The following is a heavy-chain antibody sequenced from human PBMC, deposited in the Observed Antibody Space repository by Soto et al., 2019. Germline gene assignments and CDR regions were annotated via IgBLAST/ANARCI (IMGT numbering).Heavy chain of an antibody. V-gene: IGHV3-23*01. Sequence: EVQLLDSGGGLVQPGGSLRLSCAASGFTFSNYAMTWVRQGPGKGLEWVSGISRSGGRSYYADSVKGRFTISIDNSQSTLYLQMISLRAEDAAVYYCAKAYFVWSSEQPYYFDYWGQGTLVTVSS. CDR1: GFTFSNYA. J-gene: IGHJ4*02. D-gene: IGHD3-16*01. CDR3: AKAYFVWSSEQPYYFDY. CDR2: ISRSGGRS.